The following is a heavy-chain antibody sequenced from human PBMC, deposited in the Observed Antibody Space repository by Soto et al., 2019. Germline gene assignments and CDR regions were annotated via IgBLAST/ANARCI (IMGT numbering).Heavy chain of an antibody. V-gene: IGHV4-31*03. J-gene: IGHJ4*02. Sequence: QVQLQESGPGLVKPSQTLSLTCTVSGGSISSGGYYWSWIRQHPGKGLEWIGYNYYSGSTYYNPWHKSRVTISVDTAKNQCSLKLRSVPAADTAVYYCARSGYSYGPKPLLYWGQGAQVSVSS. CDR3: ARSGYSYGPKPLLY. CDR2: NYYSGST. CDR1: GGSISSGGYY. D-gene: IGHD5-18*01.